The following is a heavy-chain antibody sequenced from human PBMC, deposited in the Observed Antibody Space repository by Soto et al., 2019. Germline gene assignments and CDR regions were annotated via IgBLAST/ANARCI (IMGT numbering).Heavy chain of an antibody. CDR1: GYSFTSYA. V-gene: IGHV1-3*01. J-gene: IGHJ5*02. Sequence: GASVKVSCKASGYSFTSYAMHWVRQAPGQRLEWMGWINAGNGNTKYSQKFQGRVTITRDTSASTAYMELSSLRSEDTAVYYCAREEARLYYDFWSGYYTDGFDPWGQGTLVTVSS. CDR2: INAGNGNT. D-gene: IGHD3-3*01. CDR3: AREEARLYYDFWSGYYTDGFDP.